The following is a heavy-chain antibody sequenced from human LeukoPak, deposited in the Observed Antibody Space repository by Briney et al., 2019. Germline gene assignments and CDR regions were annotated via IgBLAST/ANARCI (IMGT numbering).Heavy chain of an antibody. CDR2: LYYGGST. CDR3: ARSVGYDSSNRGAFEI. D-gene: IGHD3-22*01. V-gene: IGHV4-39*07. CDR1: GGSISSNFYY. Sequence: SETLSLTCTVSGGSISSNFYYWGWIRQPPGKGLEWIGSLYYGGSTFYNPSLKSRVTISADTSTNKFSLKLRSVTAADTAVYYCARSVGYDSSNRGAFEIWGQGTMVTVSS. J-gene: IGHJ3*02.